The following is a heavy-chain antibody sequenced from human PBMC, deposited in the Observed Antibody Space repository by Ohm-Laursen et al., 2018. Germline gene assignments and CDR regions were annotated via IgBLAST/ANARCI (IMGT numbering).Heavy chain of an antibody. V-gene: IGHV3-11*04. D-gene: IGHD2-2*01. Sequence: SLRLSCAASGFTFSDYYMSWIRQAPGKGLEWASYISSSRSTIYYADSVKGRFTISRDNAKNSLYLEMNSLRAEDTAVYYCARDLECTTTRCFVGWFDPWGQGTLVTVSS. CDR2: ISSSRSTI. J-gene: IGHJ5*02. CDR1: GFTFSDYY. CDR3: ARDLECTTTRCFVGWFDP.